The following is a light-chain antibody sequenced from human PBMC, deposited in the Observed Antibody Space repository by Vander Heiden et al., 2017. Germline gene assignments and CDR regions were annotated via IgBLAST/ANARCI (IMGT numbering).Light chain of an antibody. V-gene: IGKV1-39*01. Sequence: IQMTQSPSSLSASVGDRVTITCRASQSISIYLNWYQQKPGEAPKLLIYAASSLQSGVPSRFSGSGSGTDFTLTISSPQPEDFASYYCQQSYSSPWTFGQGTKVEIK. CDR1: QSISIY. CDR3: QQSYSSPWT. J-gene: IGKJ1*01. CDR2: AAS.